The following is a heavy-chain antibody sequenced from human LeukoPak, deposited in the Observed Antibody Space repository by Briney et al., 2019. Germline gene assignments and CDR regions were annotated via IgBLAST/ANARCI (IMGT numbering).Heavy chain of an antibody. J-gene: IGHJ4*02. CDR3: ARDKLPTN. D-gene: IGHD4-23*01. CDR2: LNQDGSEK. V-gene: IGHV3-7*01. CDR1: RFTFSSYW. Sequence: GGSLRLSCAASRFTFSSYWMSWVRQAPGKGLEWVANLNQDGSEKYYVDSVKGRFTISRDNAKNSLYLQMNSLRAEDTAVYYCARDKLPTNWGQGTLVTVSS.